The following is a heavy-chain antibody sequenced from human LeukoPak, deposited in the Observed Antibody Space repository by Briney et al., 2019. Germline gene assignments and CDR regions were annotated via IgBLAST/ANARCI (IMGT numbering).Heavy chain of an antibody. CDR1: GFTFSSYS. V-gene: IGHV3-21*04. CDR3: AKAELGVDTFFDY. D-gene: IGHD3-3*01. Sequence: GGSLRLSCAASGFTFSSYSMNWVRQAPGKGLEWVSSISSSSSYIYYADSVKGRFTISRDNAKNSLYLQMNSLRAEDTAFYYCAKAELGVDTFFDYWGQGTLVTVSS. J-gene: IGHJ4*02. CDR2: ISSSSSYI.